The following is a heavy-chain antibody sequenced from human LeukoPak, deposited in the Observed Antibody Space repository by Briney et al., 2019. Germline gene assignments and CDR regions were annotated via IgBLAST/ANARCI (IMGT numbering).Heavy chain of an antibody. V-gene: IGHV4-59*08. CDR3: ARLGYYDILTGYSLPWFDP. CDR1: GGSISSYY. D-gene: IGHD3-9*01. J-gene: IGHJ5*02. Sequence: SETLSLTCTVSGGSISSYYWSWIRQPPGKGLEWIGYIYYSGSTNYNPSLKSRVTISVDTSKNQFSLKLSSVTAADTAVYYCARLGYYDILTGYSLPWFDPWGQGTLVIVSS. CDR2: IYYSGST.